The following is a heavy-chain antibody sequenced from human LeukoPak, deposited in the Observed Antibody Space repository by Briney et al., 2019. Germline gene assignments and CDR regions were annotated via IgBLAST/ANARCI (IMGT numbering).Heavy chain of an antibody. D-gene: IGHD4-17*01. CDR3: ARDDYGDYFFPY. Sequence: GGSLRLSCAASGFTFSSCGFNWVRQAPGKGLEWVSSIGPTGTDRYYADSVRGRFTISRDNAKNTLYLQMNSLRAEDTAVYYCARDDYGDYFFPYWGQGTLVTVSS. V-gene: IGHV3-21*06. CDR2: IGPTGTDR. CDR1: GFTFSSCG. J-gene: IGHJ4*02.